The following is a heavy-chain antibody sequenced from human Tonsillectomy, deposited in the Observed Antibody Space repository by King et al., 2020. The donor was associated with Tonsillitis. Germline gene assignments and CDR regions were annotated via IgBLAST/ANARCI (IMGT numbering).Heavy chain of an antibody. J-gene: IGHJ4*02. CDR2: INHRGST. D-gene: IGHD4-17*01. V-gene: IGHV4-34*01. CDR3: ARGFYGDYVSDY. CDR1: GGSFSDYS. Sequence: QVQLQQWGAGLLKPSETLSLTCAVSGGSFSDYSWSWIRQPPGKGLEWIGEINHRGSTSYNPSLKSRVIISVDTSKNQFSLKLSSVTAADTAVYYCARGFYGDYVSDYWGQGTLVTVSS.